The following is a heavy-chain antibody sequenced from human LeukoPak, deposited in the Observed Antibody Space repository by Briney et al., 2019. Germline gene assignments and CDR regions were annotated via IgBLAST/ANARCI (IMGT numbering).Heavy chain of an antibody. CDR3: TIYGDNPLNYYYSYYMDV. CDR1: GFTFSSSS. CDR2: IRSKANSYAT. J-gene: IGHJ6*03. Sequence: GGSLRLSCAASGFTFSSSSIHWVRQASGKGLEWVGRIRSKANSYATAYAASVNGRFTISRDDSKDTTYLQMNSMKTEDTAVYYCTIYGDNPLNYYYSYYMDVWGKGTTVAVSS. V-gene: IGHV3-73*01. D-gene: IGHD4-17*01.